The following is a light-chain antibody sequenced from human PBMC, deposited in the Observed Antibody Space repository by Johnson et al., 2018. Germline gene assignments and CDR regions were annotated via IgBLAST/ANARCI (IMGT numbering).Light chain of an antibody. CDR2: ENN. CDR1: SSNIGNNY. CDR3: GTWDSSLSAGNV. J-gene: IGLJ1*01. V-gene: IGLV1-51*02. Sequence: QSVLTQPPSVSAAPGQKVTISCSGSSSNIGNNYVSWYQQLPGTAPKPLIYENNKPPSGIPHLLSGSKSGPSATLAITGLPTVDEADYYGGTWDSSLSAGNVFGTGTKVTVL.